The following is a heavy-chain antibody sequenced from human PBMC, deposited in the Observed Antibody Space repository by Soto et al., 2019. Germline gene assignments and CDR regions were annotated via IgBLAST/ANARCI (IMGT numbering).Heavy chain of an antibody. V-gene: IGHV1-24*01. CDR3: ARDLGHIVVVTAIQGSSGYFDY. Sequence: ASVKVSCKVSGYTLTELSMHWVRQAPGKGLEWMGGFDPEDGETIYAQKFQGRVTMTEDTSTDTAYMELSSLRSEDTAVYYCARDLGHIVVVTAIQGSSGYFDYWGQGTLVPVSS. CDR2: FDPEDGET. J-gene: IGHJ4*02. CDR1: GYTLTELS. D-gene: IGHD2-21*02.